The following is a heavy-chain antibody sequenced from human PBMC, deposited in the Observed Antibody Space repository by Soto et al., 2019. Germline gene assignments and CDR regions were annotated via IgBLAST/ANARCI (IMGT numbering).Heavy chain of an antibody. D-gene: IGHD6-19*01. V-gene: IGHV3-30*18. Sequence: QVQLVESGGGVVQPGRSLRLSCAASGFTFSSYGMHWVRQAPGKGLEWVAVISYDGSNKYYADSVKGRFTISRDNSKNTLYLQMNSLRAEDTAVYYCAKDEGGWPKYFQHWGQGTLVTVSS. CDR3: AKDEGGWPKYFQH. J-gene: IGHJ1*01. CDR2: ISYDGSNK. CDR1: GFTFSSYG.